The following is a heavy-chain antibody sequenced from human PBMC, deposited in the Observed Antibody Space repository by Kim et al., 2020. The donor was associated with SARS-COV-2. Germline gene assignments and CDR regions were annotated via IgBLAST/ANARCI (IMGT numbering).Heavy chain of an antibody. D-gene: IGHD2-15*01. Sequence: SQTLSLSCAISGDSVSSNSVAWNWIRQSPSRGLEWLGRTYYRSKWYNNYALSVRSRITINPDTSRNQFSLQLNSVTPEDTAVYFCARDIVAVPRTPGNYFSHGMDVWGQGTTVTVSS. CDR3: ARDIVAVPRTPGNYFSHGMDV. CDR1: GDSVSSNSVA. J-gene: IGHJ6*02. V-gene: IGHV6-1*01. CDR2: TYYRSKWYN.